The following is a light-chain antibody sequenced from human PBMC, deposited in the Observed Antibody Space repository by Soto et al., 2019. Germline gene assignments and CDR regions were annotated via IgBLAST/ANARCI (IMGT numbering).Light chain of an antibody. CDR1: QNIRNW. J-gene: IGKJ1*01. Sequence: DIPMTQSPSTLSASVGDRGTINCRASQNIRNWLAWYQQKPGKAPKLLIYDVSSLESGVPPRFSGSGSGTDFTLTISGLQPDDFATYYCQQYDSYWTFGQGTKVDI. V-gene: IGKV1-5*01. CDR2: DVS. CDR3: QQYDSYWT.